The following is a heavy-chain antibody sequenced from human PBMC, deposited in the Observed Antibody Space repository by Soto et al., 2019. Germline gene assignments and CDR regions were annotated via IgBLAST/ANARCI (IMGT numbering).Heavy chain of an antibody. CDR2: IIPILGIA. CDR1: GGTFSSYT. Sequence: QVQLVQSGAEVKKPGSSVKVSCKASGGTFSSYTISWVRQAPGQGLEWMGRIIPILGIANYAQKFQGRVTITAEKSTSTAYMELSSLRSEDTAVYYCAREDSSGYYYAAFDIWGQGTMVTVSS. V-gene: IGHV1-69*08. J-gene: IGHJ3*02. D-gene: IGHD3-22*01. CDR3: AREDSSGYYYAAFDI.